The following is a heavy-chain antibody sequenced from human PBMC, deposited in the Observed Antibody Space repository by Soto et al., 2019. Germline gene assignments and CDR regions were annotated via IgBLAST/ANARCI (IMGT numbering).Heavy chain of an antibody. D-gene: IGHD1-1*01. V-gene: IGHV3-23*01. CDR1: GFTFSTYA. CDR3: AKDRPRRTSGYFFDY. CDR2: VSASGLNT. J-gene: IGHJ4*02. Sequence: EVQLLESGGKLVKPGGSLTLSCAASGFTFSTYAMAWVRQAPGKGLEWVSGVSASGLNTDYADPVKGRFYISRDNSKNTVSLHMNSLRAEDTALYDWAKDRPRRTSGYFFDYWVQGTPVTVSS.